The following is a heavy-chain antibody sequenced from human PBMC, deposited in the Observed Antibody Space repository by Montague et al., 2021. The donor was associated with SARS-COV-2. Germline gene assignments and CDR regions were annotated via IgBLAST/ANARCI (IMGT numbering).Heavy chain of an antibody. V-gene: IGHV4-31*03. Sequence: TLSLTCTVSGGSISSGGYYWSWIRQHPGKGLEWIGYIYYSGSTYYNPSLKSRVTISVDTSKNQFSLKLSSVTAADTAVYYCAGASGKKKIFGVVISYFDYWGQGTLVTVSS. CDR2: IYYSGST. CDR1: GGSISSGGYY. J-gene: IGHJ4*02. CDR3: AGASGKKKIFGVVISYFDY. D-gene: IGHD3-3*01.